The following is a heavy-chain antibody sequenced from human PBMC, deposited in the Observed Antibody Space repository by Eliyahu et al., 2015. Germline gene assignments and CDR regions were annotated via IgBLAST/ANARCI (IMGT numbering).Heavy chain of an antibody. D-gene: IGHD3-10*01. J-gene: IGHJ4*02. CDR3: ARVLDDYYGSGSYEKKSYYFDY. Sequence: QVQLVQSGAEVKKPGSSVKVSCKASGGXFSSYAIXWXXQAPGQGLEWMGGIIPIFGTANYAQKFQGRVTITADKSPSTAYMELSSLRSEDTAVYYCARVLDDYYGSGSYEKKSYYFDYWGQGTLVTVSS. CDR2: IIPIFGTA. V-gene: IGHV1-69*06. CDR1: GGXFSSYA.